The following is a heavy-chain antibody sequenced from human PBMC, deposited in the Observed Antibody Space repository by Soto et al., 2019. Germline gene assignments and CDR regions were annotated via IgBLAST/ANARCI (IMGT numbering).Heavy chain of an antibody. D-gene: IGHD2-15*01. CDR2: ISSSGSTI. Sequence: GGSLRLSRAASGFTFSDYYMSWIRQAPGKGLEWVSYISSSGSTIYYADSVKGRFTISRDNAKNSLYLQMNSQRGEDTAVYYCAREYGGNILFTFDYGGQGTLVTVSS. V-gene: IGHV3-11*01. CDR1: GFTFSDYY. J-gene: IGHJ4*02. CDR3: AREYGGNILFTFDY.